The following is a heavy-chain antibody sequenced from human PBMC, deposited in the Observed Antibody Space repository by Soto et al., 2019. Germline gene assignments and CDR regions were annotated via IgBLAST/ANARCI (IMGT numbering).Heavy chain of an antibody. J-gene: IGHJ4*02. CDR3: ARGYSYGYGGFDY. CDR2: IYYSGST. D-gene: IGHD5-18*01. CDR1: GGSISSGGYY. Sequence: PSETLSLTCTVPGGSISSGGYYWSWIRQHPGKGLEWIGYIYYSGSTYYSPSLKSRVTISVDTSKNQFSLKLSSVTAADTAVYYCARGYSYGYGGFDYWGQGTLVTVSS. V-gene: IGHV4-31*03.